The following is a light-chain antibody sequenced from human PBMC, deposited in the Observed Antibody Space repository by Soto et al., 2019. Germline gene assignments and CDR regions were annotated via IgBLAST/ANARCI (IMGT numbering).Light chain of an antibody. CDR2: GAS. CDR3: QQYNSYSTWT. V-gene: IGKV1-9*01. J-gene: IGKJ1*01. Sequence: IQLTQSPSSLSASVGDSVTITCRASQGITSYLAWYQQKPGKAPNLLIYGASTLQSGVPSRFSGSGSGTEFTLTISSLQPDDFATYYCQQYNSYSTWTFGQGTKVDIK. CDR1: QGITSY.